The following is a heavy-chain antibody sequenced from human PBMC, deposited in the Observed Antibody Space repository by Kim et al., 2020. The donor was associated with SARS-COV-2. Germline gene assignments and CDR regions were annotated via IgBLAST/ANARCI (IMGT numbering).Heavy chain of an antibody. J-gene: IGHJ5*02. CDR1: GFSFDDYA. V-gene: IGHV3-9*01. Sequence: GGSLRLSCAASGFSFDDYAMHWVRQAPGKGLELVSGISWNSGNIGYADSVKGRFTISRDNAKNSLYLQMNSLRAEDTALYYCAKGRRTALYNWFDPWGQGTLVTVSS. CDR2: ISWNSGNI. CDR3: AKGRRTALYNWFDP. D-gene: IGHD2-2*01.